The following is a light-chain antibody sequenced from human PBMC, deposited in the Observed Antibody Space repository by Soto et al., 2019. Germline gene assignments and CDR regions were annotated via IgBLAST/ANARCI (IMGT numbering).Light chain of an antibody. J-gene: IGKJ1*01. CDR1: QSVLYSSNNKNY. V-gene: IGKV4-1*01. CDR3: QQYYRPWT. CDR2: WAS. Sequence: DIVMTQSLDSLSVSLGERATINCKSSQSVLYSSNNKNYLAWYQQKPGQPPKLLIYWASTRESGVPDRFSGSGSGTDFTLAISSLQAEDVAVYYCQQYYRPWTFGQGIKVEIK.